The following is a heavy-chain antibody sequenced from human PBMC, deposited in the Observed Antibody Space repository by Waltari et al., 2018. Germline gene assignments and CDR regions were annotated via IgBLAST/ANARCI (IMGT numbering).Heavy chain of an antibody. J-gene: IGHJ5*02. CDR1: GGSISSGDYY. Sequence: QVQLQESGPGLVKPSQTLSLTCTVSGGSISSGDYYWSWIRQPPGKGLEWIGYIYYSESTDYNPALKSRVTISVDTSKNQFSLKLSSVTAADTAVYYCARWDIVVVPAAMGGWFDPWGQGTLVTVSS. CDR3: ARWDIVVVPAAMGGWFDP. V-gene: IGHV4-30-4*08. D-gene: IGHD2-2*01. CDR2: IYYSEST.